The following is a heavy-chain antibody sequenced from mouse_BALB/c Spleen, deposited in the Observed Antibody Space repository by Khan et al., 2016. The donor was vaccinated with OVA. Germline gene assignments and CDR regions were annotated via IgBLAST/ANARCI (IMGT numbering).Heavy chain of an antibody. CDR3: ARAVYYGAWFAY. D-gene: IGHD1-1*01. CDR1: GFSLTSYG. V-gene: IGHV2-9*02. Sequence: QVQLKESGPGLVAPSQTLSITCTVSGFSLTSYGVHWVRQPPGKGLEWLGVIWAGGSTNHNSALMSRLSISKDNSKSQVFLKLNSLQTGDTAMYYCARAVYYGAWFAYRGQGTLVTVAA. J-gene: IGHJ3*01. CDR2: IWAGGST.